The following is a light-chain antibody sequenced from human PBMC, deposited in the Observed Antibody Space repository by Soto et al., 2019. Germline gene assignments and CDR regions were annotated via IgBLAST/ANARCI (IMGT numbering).Light chain of an antibody. J-gene: IGLJ2*01. Sequence: SYELTQPSSVSVSPGQTARITCSGDVLAKKYARWFQQKPGQAPVLVIYKDSERPSGIPERFSGSSSGTTVTLTISGAQVEEEADYYCYSAADNTVVFGGGTQLTVL. CDR2: KDS. V-gene: IGLV3-27*01. CDR1: VLAKKY. CDR3: YSAADNTVV.